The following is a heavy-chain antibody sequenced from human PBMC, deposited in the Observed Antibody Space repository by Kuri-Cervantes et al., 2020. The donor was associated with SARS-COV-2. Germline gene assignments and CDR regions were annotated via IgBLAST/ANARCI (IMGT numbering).Heavy chain of an antibody. CDR2: IWYDGSNK. CDR3: ARDPGGDLLLQYYYGMDV. Sequence: GGSLRLSCAASGFTFSSYGMHWVRQAPGKGLEWVAVIWYDGSNKYYADSVNGRFTISRDNSKNTLYLQMNSLRAEDTAVYYCARDPGGDLLLQYYYGMDVWGQGTTVTVSS. CDR1: GFTFSSYG. J-gene: IGHJ6*02. D-gene: IGHD2-15*01. V-gene: IGHV3-33*01.